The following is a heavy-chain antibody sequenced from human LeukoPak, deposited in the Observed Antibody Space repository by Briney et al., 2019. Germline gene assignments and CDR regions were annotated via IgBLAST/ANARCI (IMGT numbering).Heavy chain of an antibody. CDR3: ARGPAVVNWFDP. J-gene: IGHJ5*02. D-gene: IGHD3-22*01. CDR1: GYSFISYG. V-gene: IGHV1-18*01. CDR2: ISPYNGNS. Sequence: ASVKVSCKASGYSFISYGISWVRQAPGQGLEWMGWISPYNGNSKYTGKVQGRVTMTTDTSTSTAYMELRSLRSDDTAVYYCARGPAVVNWFDPWGQGSLVTVSS.